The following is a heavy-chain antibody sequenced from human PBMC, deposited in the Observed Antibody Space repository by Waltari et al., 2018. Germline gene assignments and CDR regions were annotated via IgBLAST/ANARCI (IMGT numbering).Heavy chain of an antibody. V-gene: IGHV3-21*01. CDR2: ISSSSSYI. CDR1: GFTFRSYS. Sequence: EVQLVESGGGLVKPGGSLRLSCAASGFTFRSYSLNWFRQAPGKGLEWVSAISSSSSYIYYADSVKGRFTISRDNAKNSLYLQMNSLRAEDTAVYYCARGSVGATPDYWGQGTLVTVSS. D-gene: IGHD1-26*01. CDR3: ARGSVGATPDY. J-gene: IGHJ4*02.